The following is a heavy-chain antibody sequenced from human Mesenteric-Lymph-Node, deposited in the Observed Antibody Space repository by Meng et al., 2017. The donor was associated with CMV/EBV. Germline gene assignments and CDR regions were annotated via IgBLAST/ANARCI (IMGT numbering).Heavy chain of an antibody. Sequence: GGSLRLSCQGSGYSFANYWVGWVRQMPGKGLEWMGIIYPGDSDTRYSPSFQGQVTISADKSISTAYLQWSSLKASDTAIYYCATLKGYCTGGSCDDLFYYFIMDVWGQGTTVTVSS. J-gene: IGHJ6*02. CDR1: GYSFANYW. V-gene: IGHV5-51*01. D-gene: IGHD2-15*01. CDR3: ATLKGYCTGGSCDDLFYYFIMDV. CDR2: IYPGDSDT.